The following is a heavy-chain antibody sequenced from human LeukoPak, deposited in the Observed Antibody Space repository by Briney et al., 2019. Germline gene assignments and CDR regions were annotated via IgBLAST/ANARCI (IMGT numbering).Heavy chain of an antibody. CDR3: ASGSLPSPKGGAFDI. CDR1: GGSISRGGYY. J-gene: IGHJ4*02. CDR2: IYYGGST. D-gene: IGHD2-21*01. V-gene: IGHV4-31*03. Sequence: SQTLSLTCTVSGGSISRGGYYWSWLRQHPGKSLEWIGYIYYGGSTYYNPSLKSRITISADTSKNQFSLKLSSVTAADTAVYYCASGSLPSPKGGAFDIWGQGTLVTVSS.